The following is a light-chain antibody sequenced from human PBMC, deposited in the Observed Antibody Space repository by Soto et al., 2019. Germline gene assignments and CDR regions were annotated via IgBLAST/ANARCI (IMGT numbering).Light chain of an antibody. CDR2: DVN. V-gene: IGLV2-14*03. CDR3: SSYTSSSNYV. Sequence: QSALTQPASVSGSPGQSITISCTGTSSDVGGYNYVSWYQQHQGKAPKLIIYDVNNRPSGVSNRFSGSKSGNTASLTISGLQAEDEADYYCSSYTSSSNYVFGTGTKLTVL. J-gene: IGLJ1*01. CDR1: SSDVGGYNY.